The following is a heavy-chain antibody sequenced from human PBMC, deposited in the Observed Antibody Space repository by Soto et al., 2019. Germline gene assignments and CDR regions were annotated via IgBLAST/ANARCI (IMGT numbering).Heavy chain of an antibody. CDR2: IAYDGSNA. J-gene: IGHJ6*02. D-gene: IGHD2-15*01. Sequence: GGSLRLSCAASGFTFRNHAMHWVRQAPGKGLECLAVIAYDGSNAFYRDSVRGRFTISRDNSKNTLYLHMNSLRSEDTGVYYCARGDREDILVVVGARPGEYGIDIWGQGTTVTVSS. CDR1: GFTFRNHA. CDR3: ARGDREDILVVVGARPGEYGIDI. V-gene: IGHV3-30-3*01.